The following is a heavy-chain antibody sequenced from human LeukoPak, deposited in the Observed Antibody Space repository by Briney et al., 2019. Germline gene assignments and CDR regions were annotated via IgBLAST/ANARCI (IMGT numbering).Heavy chain of an antibody. V-gene: IGHV4-61*01. J-gene: IGHJ4*02. Sequence: PSETLSLTCTLSGGSVRSGSDYWRWIRQHPGKGLEWIGYIYYSGSTNYNPSLKSRVTISVDTSTIQFSLKLSSVTGADSASLYYARVRSISWNGKKIDYWGQGTLVTVSS. CDR1: GGSVRSGSDY. CDR2: IYYSGST. D-gene: IGHD6-13*01. CDR3: ARVRSISWNGKKIDY.